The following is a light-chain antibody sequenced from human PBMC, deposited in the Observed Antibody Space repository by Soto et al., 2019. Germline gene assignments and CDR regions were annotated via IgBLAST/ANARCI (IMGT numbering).Light chain of an antibody. Sequence: EIVLTQSPATLSLSPGERATLSCRASQSVSSYLAWYQQKPGQAPRLLIYDASNRATGIPARFSGSGSGTDFTPTISSLQSEDFAVYYCQQYNNWPPITFGQGTRLEIK. J-gene: IGKJ5*01. CDR2: DAS. V-gene: IGKV3-11*01. CDR1: QSVSSY. CDR3: QQYNNWPPIT.